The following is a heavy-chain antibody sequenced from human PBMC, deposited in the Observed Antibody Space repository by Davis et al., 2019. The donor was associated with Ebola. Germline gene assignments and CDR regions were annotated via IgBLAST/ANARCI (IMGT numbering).Heavy chain of an antibody. CDR2: ISAYNGNT. CDR1: GYTFTSYG. V-gene: IGHV1-18*01. J-gene: IGHJ4*02. CDR3: ARDHVAVTATRHFDY. D-gene: IGHD2-21*02. Sequence: ASVKVSCKASGYTFTSYGISWVRQAPGQGLEWMGWISAYNGNTNYAQKLQGRVTMTTDTSTSTAYMELRSLRSDDTAVYYCARDHVAVTATRHFDYWGQGTLVTVSS.